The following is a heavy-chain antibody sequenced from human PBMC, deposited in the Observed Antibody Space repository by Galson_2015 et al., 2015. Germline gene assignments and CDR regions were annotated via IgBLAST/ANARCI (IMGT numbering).Heavy chain of an antibody. J-gene: IGHJ4*02. CDR3: ARNGDYALDS. Sequence: ETLSLTCAVSGYSIINGHWWSWVRQSPGKGLEWIGEIERKEGTTYNPSLRGRATISVDPSKNHLSLSLTSVTAADTALYYCARNGDYALDSWGQGTLSPSPQ. D-gene: IGHD4-17*01. CDR1: GYSIINGHW. CDR2: IERKEGT. V-gene: IGHV4-4*02.